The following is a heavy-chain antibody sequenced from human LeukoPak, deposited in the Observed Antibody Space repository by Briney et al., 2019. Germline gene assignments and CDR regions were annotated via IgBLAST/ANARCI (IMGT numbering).Heavy chain of an antibody. V-gene: IGHV1-2*02. Sequence: ASVKVSCKASGYTFTGYYMHRVRQAPRQGLEWMGWINPNSGGTNYAQKFQGRITMTRDTSISTAYMELSRLRSDDTAVYYCARGSGTYDFDYWGQGILVTVSS. D-gene: IGHD1-26*01. J-gene: IGHJ4*02. CDR1: GYTFTGYY. CDR2: INPNSGGT. CDR3: ARGSGTYDFDY.